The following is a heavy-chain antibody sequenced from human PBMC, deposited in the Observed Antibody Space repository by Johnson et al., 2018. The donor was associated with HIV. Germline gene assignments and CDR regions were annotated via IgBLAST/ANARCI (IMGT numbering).Heavy chain of an antibody. CDR2: ISYDGSKR. CDR1: GFTFSSYA. D-gene: IGHD4-23*01. Sequence: QVQLVESGGGLVKPGGSLRLSCAASGFTFSSYAMHWVRQAPGKGLEWVAVISYDGSKRYYADSVRGRFTISRDNSKNTLYLQVNGLRVEDTAVFYCASGEDYGGNYGALDSWGQGTMVTVSS. CDR3: ASGEDYGGNYGALDS. V-gene: IGHV3-30*01. J-gene: IGHJ3*02.